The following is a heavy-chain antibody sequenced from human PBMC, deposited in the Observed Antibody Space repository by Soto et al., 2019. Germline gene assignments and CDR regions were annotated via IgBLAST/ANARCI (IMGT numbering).Heavy chain of an antibody. J-gene: IGHJ4*02. V-gene: IGHV4-4*02. CDR1: GGSISSSNW. CDR2: IYHSGST. CDR3: ARALDFWSGYLSD. D-gene: IGHD3-3*01. Sequence: PSETLSLTCTVSGGSISSSNWWSWVRQPPGKGLEWIGEIYHSGSTNYNPSLKSRVTISVDKSKNQFSLKLNSVTADDTAIYYCARALDFWSGYLSDWGQGTLVTVSS.